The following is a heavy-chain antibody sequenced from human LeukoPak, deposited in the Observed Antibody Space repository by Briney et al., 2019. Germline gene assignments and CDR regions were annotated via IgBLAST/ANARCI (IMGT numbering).Heavy chain of an antibody. J-gene: IGHJ4*02. CDR2: ITDSGGIT. Sequence: PGGSLRLSCAASGFDYSNYVVAWVHQAPGKGLEWVAGITDSGGITYYSDSVKGRFTISRDNSRNTLYLQMNSLRAEDTALYYRAKPPSRSSNWYWDFESWGQGTVIAVSS. D-gene: IGHD6-13*01. V-gene: IGHV3-23*01. CDR3: AKPPSRSSNWYWDFES. CDR1: GFDYSNYV.